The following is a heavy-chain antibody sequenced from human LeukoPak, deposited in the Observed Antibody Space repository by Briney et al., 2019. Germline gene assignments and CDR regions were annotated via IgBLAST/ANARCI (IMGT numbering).Heavy chain of an antibody. J-gene: IGHJ4*02. CDR2: ISCDGSNK. V-gene: IGHV3-30*04. CDR1: GFTFSSYA. D-gene: IGHD3-10*01. CDR3: AVRRGVRGVSFDY. Sequence: GGSLRLSCAASGFTFSSYAMHWVRQAPGKGLEWVAVISCDGSNKYYADSVKGRFTISRDNSKNTLYLQMNSLRAEDTAVYYCAVRRGVRGVSFDYWGQGTLVTVSS.